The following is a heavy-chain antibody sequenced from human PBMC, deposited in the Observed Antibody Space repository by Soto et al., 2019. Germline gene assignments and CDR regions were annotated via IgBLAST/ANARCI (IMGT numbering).Heavy chain of an antibody. V-gene: IGHV4-31*03. CDR2: IYYSGST. J-gene: IGHJ4*02. D-gene: IGHD3-16*01. CDR1: GGSISSGGYY. Sequence: TSETLSLTCTVSGGSISSGGYYWSWIRQHPGKGLEWIGYIYYSGSTYYNPSLKSRVTISVDTSKNQFSLKVNSVTAADTAVYYCARVERYYDSGVWGGYFQYWGQGTLVTVSS. CDR3: ARVERYYDSGVWGGYFQY.